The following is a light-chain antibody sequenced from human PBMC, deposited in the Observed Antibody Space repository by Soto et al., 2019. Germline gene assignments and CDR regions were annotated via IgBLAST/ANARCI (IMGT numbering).Light chain of an antibody. CDR3: QQRSNWPLALT. CDR2: DAS. V-gene: IGKV3-11*01. Sequence: EIVLTQSPATLALSPEERATLSCRATQSVSSYLAWYQQKPGQAPRLLIYDASNRATGIPARFSGSGSGTDFTLTISCLEPEDFAVYYCQQRSNWPLALTFGGGTKVEIK. J-gene: IGKJ4*01. CDR1: QSVSSY.